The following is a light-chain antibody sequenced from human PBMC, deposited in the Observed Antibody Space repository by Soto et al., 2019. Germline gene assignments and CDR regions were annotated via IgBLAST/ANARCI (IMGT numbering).Light chain of an antibody. CDR2: RNS. CDR1: NSNIGSNY. Sequence: QAVVTQSPSASGTPGQRVTISCSGINSNIGSNYVHWYQQFPGTAPKVLIYRNSQRPSGVPDRFSGSKSGISASLAISGLRSEDEADYFCATWDDRLSGVVFGGGTKLTVL. CDR3: ATWDDRLSGVV. J-gene: IGLJ2*01. V-gene: IGLV1-47*01.